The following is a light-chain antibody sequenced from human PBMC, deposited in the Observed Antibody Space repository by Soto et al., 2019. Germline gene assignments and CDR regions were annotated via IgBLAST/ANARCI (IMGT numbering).Light chain of an antibody. Sequence: QSALTQPASVSGSPGQSITISCTGTSSDVGAYNFVSWYQHHPGKAPKLMIFDVTARPSGVSNRFSGSKSGNTASLTISGLQAEDEADYYCSSYTDTFTYVFGTGTQVTVL. CDR1: SSDVGAYNF. J-gene: IGLJ1*01. CDR2: DVT. CDR3: SSYTDTFTYV. V-gene: IGLV2-14*03.